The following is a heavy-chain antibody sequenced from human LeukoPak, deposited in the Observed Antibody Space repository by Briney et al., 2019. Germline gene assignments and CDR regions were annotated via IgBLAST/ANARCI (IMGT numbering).Heavy chain of an antibody. J-gene: IGHJ4*02. Sequence: GGSLRLSCAASGFTFSSCAMHWVRQAPGKGLEWVAVISYDGSNKYYADSVKGRFTISRDNSKNTLYLQMNSLRAEDTAVYYCARAPEYYDSSGYWAFDYWGQGTLVTVSS. V-gene: IGHV3-30*04. CDR2: ISYDGSNK. D-gene: IGHD3-22*01. CDR1: GFTFSSCA. CDR3: ARAPEYYDSSGYWAFDY.